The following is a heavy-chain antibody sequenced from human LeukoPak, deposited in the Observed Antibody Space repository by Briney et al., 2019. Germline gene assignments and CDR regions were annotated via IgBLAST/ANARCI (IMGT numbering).Heavy chain of an antibody. D-gene: IGHD6-19*01. Sequence: PSETLSLTCTVSGGSISSSSYYWGWIRQPPGKGLEWIGSIYYSGSTYYNPSLKSRVTISVDTSKNQFSLKLSSVTAADTAVYYCARDSIQYSSGWFSQGNWFDPWGQGTLVTVSS. CDR2: IYYSGST. V-gene: IGHV4-39*07. CDR1: GGSISSSSYY. J-gene: IGHJ5*02. CDR3: ARDSIQYSSGWFSQGNWFDP.